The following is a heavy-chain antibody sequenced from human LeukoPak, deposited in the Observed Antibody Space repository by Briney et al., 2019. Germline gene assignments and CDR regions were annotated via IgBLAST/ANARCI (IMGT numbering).Heavy chain of an antibody. D-gene: IGHD6-19*01. Sequence: ASVKVSCKASGGTFSSYAISWVRQAPGQGLEWMGRIIPILGIANYAQKFQGRVTITADKSTSTAYMGLSSLRSEDTAVYYCARSPIAVASFDYWGQGTLVTVSS. J-gene: IGHJ4*02. V-gene: IGHV1-69*04. CDR3: ARSPIAVASFDY. CDR1: GGTFSSYA. CDR2: IIPILGIA.